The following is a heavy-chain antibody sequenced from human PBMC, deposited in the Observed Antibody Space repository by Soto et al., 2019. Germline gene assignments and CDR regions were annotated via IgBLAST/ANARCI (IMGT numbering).Heavy chain of an antibody. CDR2: IYPGDSDT. Sequence: GESLKISCTGFGYAFTSYWIAWVRQMPGKGLEWMGIIYPGDSDTRYSPSFQGQVTISVDKSISTAYLQWSTLKASDTAMYYCARGYCTTTICDPWFDPWGQGTLVTVSS. J-gene: IGHJ5*02. CDR3: ARGYCTTTICDPWFDP. D-gene: IGHD2-2*01. CDR1: GYAFTSYW. V-gene: IGHV5-51*01.